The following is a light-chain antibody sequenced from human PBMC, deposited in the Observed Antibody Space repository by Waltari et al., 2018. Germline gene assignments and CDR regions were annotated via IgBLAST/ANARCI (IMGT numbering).Light chain of an antibody. Sequence: EIVMTQSPATLSVSPGEGATPPCRASQSVTSKLAWYQLKPGQAPRLVIYDASSRATGIPARFSGSGSGTEFTLTISSLQSEDFAVYYCQQYHNWPPWTFGQGTKVEI. J-gene: IGKJ1*01. V-gene: IGKV3D-15*01. CDR3: QQYHNWPPWT. CDR1: QSVTSK. CDR2: DAS.